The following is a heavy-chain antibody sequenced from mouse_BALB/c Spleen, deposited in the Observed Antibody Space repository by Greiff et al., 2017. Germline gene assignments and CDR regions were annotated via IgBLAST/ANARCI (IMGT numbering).Heavy chain of an antibody. Sequence: VQLQQSGPGLVKPSQSLSLTCTVTGYSITSDYAWNWIRQFPGNKLEWMGYISYSGSTSYNPSLKSRISITRDTSKNQFFLQLNSVTTEDTATYYCARNYRYAWFAYWGQGTLVTVSA. D-gene: IGHD2-14*01. J-gene: IGHJ3*01. CDR3: ARNYRYAWFAY. CDR1: GYSITSDYA. V-gene: IGHV3-2*02. CDR2: ISYSGST.